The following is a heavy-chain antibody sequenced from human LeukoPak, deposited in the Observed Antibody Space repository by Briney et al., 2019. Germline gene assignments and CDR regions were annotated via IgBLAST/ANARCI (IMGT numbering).Heavy chain of an antibody. Sequence: ASVTVSCKASGYTFTGYYMHWVRQAPGQGLEWMGWINPNSGGTNYAQKFQGRVTMTRDTSISTAYMELSRLRSDDTAVYYCAATMVRGSYFDYWGQGTLVTVSS. D-gene: IGHD3-10*01. CDR2: INPNSGGT. V-gene: IGHV1-2*02. CDR1: GYTFTGYY. CDR3: AATMVRGSYFDY. J-gene: IGHJ4*02.